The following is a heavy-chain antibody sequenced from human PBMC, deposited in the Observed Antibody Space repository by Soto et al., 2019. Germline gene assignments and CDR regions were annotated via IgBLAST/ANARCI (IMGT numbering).Heavy chain of an antibody. CDR3: ARERSGTSYYFDY. D-gene: IGHD1-1*01. Sequence: ASVKVSCKASGYTFTSYDINWVRQATGQGLEWMGWMNPNSGNTGYAQKFQGRVTMTRNTSISTAYMELSSVTAADTAVYYCARERSGTSYYFDYWGQGTLVTVSS. J-gene: IGHJ4*02. V-gene: IGHV1-8*01. CDR2: MNPNSGNT. CDR1: GYTFTSYD.